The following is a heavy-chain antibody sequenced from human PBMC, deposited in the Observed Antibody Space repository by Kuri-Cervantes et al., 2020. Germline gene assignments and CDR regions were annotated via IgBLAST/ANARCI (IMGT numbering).Heavy chain of an antibody. J-gene: IGHJ3*01. Sequence: GGSLRLSCAVSGFIFSDYAMTWVRQAPGKGLEWVSSIGGRGGSTYYANSVRGRFTISRDNSKNILFLQLNSLRAEDTAVYFCASPYYFGSGSFSDAFDVWGQGTMVTVSS. V-gene: IGHV3-23*01. CDR1: GFIFSDYA. CDR3: ASPYYFGSGSFSDAFDV. CDR2: IGGRGGST. D-gene: IGHD3-10*01.